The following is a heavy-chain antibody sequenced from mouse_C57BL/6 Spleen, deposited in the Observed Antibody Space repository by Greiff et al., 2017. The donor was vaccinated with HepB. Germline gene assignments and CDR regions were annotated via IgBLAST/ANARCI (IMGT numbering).Heavy chain of an antibody. V-gene: IGHV3-6*01. CDR1: GYSITSGYY. CDR3: ARLGNYAMDY. Sequence: EVQLVESGPGLVKPSQSLSLTCSVTGYSITSGYYWNWIRQFPGNKLEWMGYISYDGSNNYNPSLKNRISITRDTSKNQFFLKLNSVTTEDTATYYCARLGNYAMDYWGQGTSVTVSS. J-gene: IGHJ4*01. CDR2: ISYDGSN.